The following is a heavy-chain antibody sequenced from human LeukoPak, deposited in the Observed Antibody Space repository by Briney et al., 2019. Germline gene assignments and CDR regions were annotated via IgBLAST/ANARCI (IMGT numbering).Heavy chain of an antibody. CDR1: GYTFTSYY. J-gene: IGHJ6*03. CDR2: INPSGGST. CDR3: ASAGGRVVATITGGYYMDV. D-gene: IGHD5-12*01. Sequence: ASVKVSCKASGYTFTSYYMHWVRQAPGQGLEWMGIINPSGGSTSYAQKFQGRVTMTRDMSTSTVYMELSSLRSEDTAVYYCASAGGRVVATITGGYYMDVWGKGTTVTISS. V-gene: IGHV1-46*01.